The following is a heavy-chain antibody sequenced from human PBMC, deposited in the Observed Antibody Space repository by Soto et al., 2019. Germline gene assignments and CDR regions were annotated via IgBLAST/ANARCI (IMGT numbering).Heavy chain of an antibody. Sequence: EVQLVESGGGLVKPGGSLRLSCAASGFTFSNAWMSWVRQAPGKGLEWVGRIKSKTDGGTTDYAAPVKGRFTISRDDSKNTLYLQMNSLKTEDTAVYYCTTDHPNDYGDYGVCIWGQGTLVTVSS. CDR2: IKSKTDGGTT. J-gene: IGHJ4*02. CDR1: GFTFSNAW. CDR3: TTDHPNDYGDYGVCI. D-gene: IGHD4-17*01. V-gene: IGHV3-15*01.